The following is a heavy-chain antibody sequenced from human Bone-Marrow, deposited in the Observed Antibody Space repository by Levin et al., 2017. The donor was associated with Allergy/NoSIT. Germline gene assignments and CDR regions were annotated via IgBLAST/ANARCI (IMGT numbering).Heavy chain of an antibody. CDR1: GFTFSSYW. Sequence: PGGSLRLSCAASGFTFSSYWMHWVRQAPGKGLVWVSRINSDGSSTSYADSVKGRFTISRDNAKNTLYLQMNSLRAEDTAVYYCAREFDQRRNAFDIWGQGTMVTVSS. V-gene: IGHV3-74*01. CDR2: INSDGSST. J-gene: IGHJ3*02. CDR3: AREFDQRRNAFDI. D-gene: IGHD2-2*01.